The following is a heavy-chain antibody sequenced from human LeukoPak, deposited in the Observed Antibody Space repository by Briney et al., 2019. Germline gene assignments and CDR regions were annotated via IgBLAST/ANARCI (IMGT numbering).Heavy chain of an antibody. D-gene: IGHD5-18*01. CDR3: ARDHVTAMAPLFFDY. Sequence: GGSLRLSCAASGFTVSSNYMSWVRQAPGKGLEWVSVIYSGGSTYYADSVKGRFTISRDNSKNTLYLQMNSLRAEDTAVYYCARDHVTAMAPLFFDYWGQGTLVTVSS. CDR2: IYSGGST. CDR1: GFTVSSNY. J-gene: IGHJ4*02. V-gene: IGHV3-66*01.